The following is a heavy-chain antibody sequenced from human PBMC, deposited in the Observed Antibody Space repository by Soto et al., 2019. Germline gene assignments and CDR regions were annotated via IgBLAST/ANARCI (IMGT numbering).Heavy chain of an antibody. Sequence: VQLVESGGGLVQPGGTLRVSCAASGFTFSHYAIHWVRQAPGKGLEYVSAISGDGDSTYYANSVKGRFTISRDNSKNTLYLQMASLREEDMAVYYCARRYAFSSNYQYFHMDVWGKGTTVTVSS. CDR3: ARRYAFSSNYQYFHMDV. V-gene: IGHV3-64*01. CDR2: ISGDGDST. CDR1: GFTFSHYA. D-gene: IGHD2-8*01. J-gene: IGHJ6*03.